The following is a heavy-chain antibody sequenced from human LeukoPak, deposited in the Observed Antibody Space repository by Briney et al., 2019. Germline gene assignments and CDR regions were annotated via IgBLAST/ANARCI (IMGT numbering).Heavy chain of an antibody. D-gene: IGHD1-26*01. Sequence: GGSLRLSCAASGFTFSNYSMNWVRQAPGKGLEWVSSISSSSSYIYYADSVKGRFTISRDNAKNSLYLQMNSLRAEDTAVYYCARGTYIVGLPDAFDIWGQGTMVTVSS. CDR2: ISSSSSYI. V-gene: IGHV3-21*01. CDR1: GFTFSNYS. CDR3: ARGTYIVGLPDAFDI. J-gene: IGHJ3*02.